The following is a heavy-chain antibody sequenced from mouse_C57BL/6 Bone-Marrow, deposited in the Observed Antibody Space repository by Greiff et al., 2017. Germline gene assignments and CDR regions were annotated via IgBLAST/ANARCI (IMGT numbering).Heavy chain of an antibody. CDR1: GYTFTSYG. Sequence: VKLMESGAELARPGASVKLSCKASGYTFTSYGISWVKQRTGQGLEWIGEIYPRSGNTYYNEKFKGKATLTADKSSSTAYMELRSLTSEDSAVYFCARTGTGLAYWGQGTLVTVSA. V-gene: IGHV1-81*01. J-gene: IGHJ3*01. CDR2: IYPRSGNT. CDR3: ARTGTGLAY. D-gene: IGHD3-3*01.